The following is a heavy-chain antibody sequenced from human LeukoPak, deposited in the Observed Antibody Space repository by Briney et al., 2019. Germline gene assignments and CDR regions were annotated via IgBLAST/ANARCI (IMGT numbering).Heavy chain of an antibody. D-gene: IGHD3-22*01. CDR3: AIMHPYYDGSGYWVQ. CDR1: GFTFGSYA. Sequence: PGESLRLSCAASGFTFGSYAMSWVRQAPGKGLEWVSGISTSGGSSSYADSVKGRFTISRDNPRNTLYMGMNSLRAEDTALYYCAIMHPYYDGSGYWVQWGQGTLVTVSS. V-gene: IGHV3-23*01. J-gene: IGHJ4*02. CDR2: ISTSGGSS.